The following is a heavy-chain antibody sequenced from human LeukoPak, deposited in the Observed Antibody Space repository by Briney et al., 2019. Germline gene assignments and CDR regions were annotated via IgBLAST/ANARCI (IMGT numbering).Heavy chain of an antibody. J-gene: IGHJ6*02. CDR3: AKAAWDSSGYYYYYYYGMDV. CDR2: ISGSGGST. V-gene: IGHV3-23*01. Sequence: GGSLRLSCAASGFTFSSYWMSWVRQAPGKGLEWVSAISGSGGSTYYADSVKGRFAISRDNSKNTLYLQMNSLRAEDTAVYYCAKAAWDSSGYYYYYYYGMDVWGQGTTVTVSS. CDR1: GFTFSSYW. D-gene: IGHD3-22*01.